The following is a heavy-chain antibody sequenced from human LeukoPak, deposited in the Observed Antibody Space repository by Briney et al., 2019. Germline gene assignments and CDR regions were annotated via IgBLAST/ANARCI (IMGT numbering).Heavy chain of an antibody. V-gene: IGHV3-23*01. Sequence: GGSLSLSCAASGFTFSRYAMGWVRQAPGRGLEWVAAVSGIGGSTYYADSGKGRFTISRDNSKNTLYLQMNSLRAEDTAVYYCAKDPVNYDFWSGPDYWGQGTLVTVSS. CDR1: GFTFSRYA. J-gene: IGHJ4*02. D-gene: IGHD3-3*01. CDR3: AKDPVNYDFWSGPDY. CDR2: VSGIGGST.